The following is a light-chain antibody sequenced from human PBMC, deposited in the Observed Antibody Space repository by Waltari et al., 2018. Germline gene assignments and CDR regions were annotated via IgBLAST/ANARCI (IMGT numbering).Light chain of an antibody. CDR2: DDT. V-gene: IGLV2-23*01. Sequence: QSALTQPAPVSGSPGLSATISCTGTSNDAGSYNFFSWYQQHPGKAPKLILHDDTERPSGVSDRFSGSKSANGASLTISGLQAEDEAHYYCCAYAGKVFGGGTRLTVL. CDR3: CAYAGKV. J-gene: IGLJ3*02. CDR1: SNDAGSYNF.